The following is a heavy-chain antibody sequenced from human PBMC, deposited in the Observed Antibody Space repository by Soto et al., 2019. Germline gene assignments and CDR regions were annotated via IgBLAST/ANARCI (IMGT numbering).Heavy chain of an antibody. V-gene: IGHV4-34*01. CDR2: INHSGST. D-gene: IGHD3-22*01. J-gene: IGHJ6*02. CDR3: ARLVVVSARWSRNYGMDV. CDR1: GGSFSGYY. Sequence: SETLSLTCAVYGGSFSGYYWSWIRQPPGKGLEWIGEINHSGSTNYNPSLKSRVTISVDTSKNQFSLKLSSVTAADTAVYYCARLVVVSARWSRNYGMDVWGQGTTVTVSS.